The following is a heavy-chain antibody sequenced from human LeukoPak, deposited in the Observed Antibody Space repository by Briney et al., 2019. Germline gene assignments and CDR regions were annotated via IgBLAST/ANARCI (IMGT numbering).Heavy chain of an antibody. Sequence: GRSLRLSCAASGFTFDDYAMHWVRQAPGKGLEWVSGISWNSGSIGYADSVKGRFTISRDNAKHSLYLQMNSLRAEDMALYYCAKGRWLSSHFDYWGQGTLVTVSS. CDR1: GFTFDDYA. CDR2: ISWNSGSI. CDR3: AKGRWLSSHFDY. V-gene: IGHV3-9*03. J-gene: IGHJ4*02. D-gene: IGHD6-19*01.